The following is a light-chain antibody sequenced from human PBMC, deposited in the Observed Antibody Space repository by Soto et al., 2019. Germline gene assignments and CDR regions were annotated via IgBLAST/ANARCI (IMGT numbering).Light chain of an antibody. CDR1: SGSVSTSFY. V-gene: IGLV8-61*01. Sequence: QTVVTQEPSFSVSPGRTVTLTCGLRSGSVSTSFYPSWYQQTPGQAPRTLIYSTNTRSSGVPDRFSGSIMGNKAALTITGAQADDKSDYYCVLYMGGGVWVFGGGTKLTVL. CDR2: STN. J-gene: IGLJ3*02. CDR3: VLYMGGGVWV.